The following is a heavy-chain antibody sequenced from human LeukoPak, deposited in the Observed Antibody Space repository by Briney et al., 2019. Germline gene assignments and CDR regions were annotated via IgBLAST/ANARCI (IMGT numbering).Heavy chain of an antibody. V-gene: IGHV4-34*01. D-gene: IGHD3-10*01. Sequence: PSETLSLTCAVYGGSFSGYYWSWIRQPPGKGLEWIGEINHSGSTNYNPSLKSRVTISVDTSKNQFSLKLSSVTAADTAVYYCARPYYYGSGSYAHWGQGTLVTVSS. CDR1: GGSFSGYY. J-gene: IGHJ4*02. CDR2: INHSGST. CDR3: ARPYYYGSGSYAH.